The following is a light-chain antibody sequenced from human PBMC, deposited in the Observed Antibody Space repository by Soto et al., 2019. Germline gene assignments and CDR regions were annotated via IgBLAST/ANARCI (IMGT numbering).Light chain of an antibody. CDR2: GAS. CDR1: QSAGTN. J-gene: IGKJ1*01. Sequence: EIVMTQSPATLTVSPGERATLSCRASQSAGTNLAWYQQKPGQAPRLLIYGASSRATGIPDRFSGSGSGTDFTLTISRLEPEDFAVYYCQQYGSSPWTFGQGTKVAIK. V-gene: IGKV3-20*01. CDR3: QQYGSSPWT.